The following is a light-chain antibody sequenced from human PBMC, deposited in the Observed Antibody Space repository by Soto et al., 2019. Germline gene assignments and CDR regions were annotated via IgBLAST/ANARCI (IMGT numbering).Light chain of an antibody. Sequence: DIQMTQSPSSLSTSVGEAVTIPCRASQSISNYLIWYQQKPGEAPNLLIYAASTLHRGVPSRFSGRGSGTDFTLTINSLQPEDYATYYCQQCHISPYTFGQGTLLEI. CDR2: AAS. CDR1: QSISNY. J-gene: IGKJ5*01. CDR3: QQCHISPYT. V-gene: IGKV1-39*01.